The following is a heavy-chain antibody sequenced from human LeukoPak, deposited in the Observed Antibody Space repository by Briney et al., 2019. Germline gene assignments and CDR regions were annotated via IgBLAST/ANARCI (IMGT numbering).Heavy chain of an antibody. CDR1: GFTFSSYW. CDR2: IKQDGSEK. Sequence: GGSLRLSCAASGFTFSSYWMSWVRQAPGKGLEWVANIKQDGSEKYYVDSVKGRFTISRDNAKNSLYLQMSSLKTEDTAVYFCAREWYADILDSWGQGTLVTVTS. D-gene: IGHD2-15*01. J-gene: IGHJ4*02. CDR3: AREWYADILDS. V-gene: IGHV3-7*03.